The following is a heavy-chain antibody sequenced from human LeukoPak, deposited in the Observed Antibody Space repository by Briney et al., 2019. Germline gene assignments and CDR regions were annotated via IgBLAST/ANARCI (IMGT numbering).Heavy chain of an antibody. Sequence: ASVKVSCKASGYTFTNYAITWVRQAPGQGPEWMGWISPYNGDRRDARKFQDRVTMTTDTSTTTAYMELRSLRSDDTAVYYCARLRLGELSLGFDPWGQGTLVTVSS. CDR3: ARLRLGELSLGFDP. CDR2: ISPYNGDR. CDR1: GYTFTNYA. D-gene: IGHD3-16*02. V-gene: IGHV1-18*01. J-gene: IGHJ5*02.